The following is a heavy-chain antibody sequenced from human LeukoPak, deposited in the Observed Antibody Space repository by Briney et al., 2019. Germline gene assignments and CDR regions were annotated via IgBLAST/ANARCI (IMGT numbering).Heavy chain of an antibody. J-gene: IGHJ6*02. D-gene: IGHD3-10*01. Sequence: GGSLKLSCAASGFTFSDSAMHWVRQASGKGPEWVGHIRTKANSYATTYAASVKGRFTISRDDAKNTAYLQMISLKAEDTAVYYCMGYYGSGTYYSGDYYYGMDVWGQGTTVTVSS. CDR3: MGYYGSGTYYSGDYYYGMDV. CDR1: GFTFSDSA. CDR2: IRTKANSYAT. V-gene: IGHV3-73*01.